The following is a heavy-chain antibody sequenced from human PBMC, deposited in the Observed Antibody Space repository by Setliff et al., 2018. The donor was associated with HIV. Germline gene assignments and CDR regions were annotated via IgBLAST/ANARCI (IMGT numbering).Heavy chain of an antibody. CDR2: TSDDGSNK. V-gene: IGHV3-30*03. CDR3: ASDYYASGSYGH. Sequence: TGGSLRLSCAASEFTFSSYGMHWVRQAPGKGLEWVATTSDDGSNKYYADSVKGRFTISRDNSRNTLYLHMNSLRPEDTAVYYCASDYYASGSYGHWGQGTQVTVSS. D-gene: IGHD3-10*01. J-gene: IGHJ4*02. CDR1: EFTFSSYG.